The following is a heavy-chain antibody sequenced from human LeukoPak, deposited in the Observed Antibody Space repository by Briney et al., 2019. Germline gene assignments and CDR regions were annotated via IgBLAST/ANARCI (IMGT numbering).Heavy chain of an antibody. CDR3: VRHSGYYYYYMDV. J-gene: IGHJ6*03. CDR1: GGSISSYY. CDR2: MYYSGST. Sequence: SGTLSLTCTVSGGSISSYYWSWIRQPPGKGLEWIGSMYYSGSTYYNPSLKSRVTISVDTSKNQFSLKLSSVTAADTALYYCVRHSGYYYYYMDVWGKGTTVTISS. V-gene: IGHV4-59*05.